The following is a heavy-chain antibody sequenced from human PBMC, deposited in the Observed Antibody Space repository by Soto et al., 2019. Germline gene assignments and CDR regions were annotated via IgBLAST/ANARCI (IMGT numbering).Heavy chain of an antibody. CDR2: IYWDDDK. CDR3: AQRSGRGWYDAAFDI. CDR1: GFSLSTSGVG. D-gene: IGHD6-19*01. Sequence: QITLKESGPTLVKPTQTLTLTCTFSGFSLSTSGVGVGWIRQPPGKALEWLALIYWDDDKRYSPSLKSRLTITKDTSKNQVVLTMTNMDPVDTATYFCAQRSGRGWYDAAFDIWGQGTMVTVSS. V-gene: IGHV2-5*02. J-gene: IGHJ3*02.